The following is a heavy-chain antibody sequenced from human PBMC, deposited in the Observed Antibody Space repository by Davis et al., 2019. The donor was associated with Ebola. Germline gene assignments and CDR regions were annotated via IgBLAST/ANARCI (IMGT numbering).Heavy chain of an antibody. J-gene: IGHJ5*01. CDR2: IYYSGST. CDR3: ARTTKTNVEDSSLGYNFFDS. Sequence: SETLSLTCTVSGGSVSNYSWSWTRQPPGKGLDWPGYIYYSGSTNYNPSLKSRVTISVDTSKNQFSLKLNSVTAADTAVYYCARTTKTNVEDSSLGYNFFDSWGQGTLVSVSS. D-gene: IGHD5-18*01. CDR1: GGSVSNYS. V-gene: IGHV4-59*02.